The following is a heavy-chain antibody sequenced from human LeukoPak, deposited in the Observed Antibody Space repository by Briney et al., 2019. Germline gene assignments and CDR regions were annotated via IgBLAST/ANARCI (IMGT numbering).Heavy chain of an antibody. J-gene: IGHJ3*02. CDR2: IYHSGGT. V-gene: IGHV4-30-2*01. CDR3: AREQEDYYGSGSPPGAFDI. Sequence: SQTLSLTCTVSGGSISSGGYYWSWIRQPPGKGLEWIGYIYHSGGTYYNPSLKSRVTISVDRSKNQFSLKLSSVTAADTAVYYCAREQEDYYGSGSPPGAFDIWGQGTMVTVSS. D-gene: IGHD3-10*01. CDR1: GGSISSGGYY.